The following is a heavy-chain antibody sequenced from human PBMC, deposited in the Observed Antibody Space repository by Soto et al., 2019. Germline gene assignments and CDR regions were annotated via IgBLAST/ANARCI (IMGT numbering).Heavy chain of an antibody. CDR3: ARDLPTGHFDY. CDR2: IYYSGST. CDR1: GGSISSYY. J-gene: IGHJ4*02. V-gene: IGHV4-59*01. Sequence: QVQLQESGPGLVKPSETLSLTCTVSGGSISSYYWSWIRQPPGKGLEWIGYIYYSGSTNYNPSLKSRVTISVDTSKNQFSLKLSSVTAADTAVYYCARDLPTGHFDYWGQGTLVTVSS.